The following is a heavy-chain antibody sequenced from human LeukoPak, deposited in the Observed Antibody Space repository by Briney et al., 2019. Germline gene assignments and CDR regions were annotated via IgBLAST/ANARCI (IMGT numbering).Heavy chain of an antibody. CDR2: INHSGST. D-gene: IGHD3-10*01. Sequence: SETLSLTCAVSGGSFSGYYWSWIRQPPGKGLEWIGEINHSGSTNYNPSLKSRVTISVDTSKNQFSLKLSSVTAADTAVYYCAISLLWSGESHYWGQGTLVTVSS. CDR1: GGSFSGYY. J-gene: IGHJ4*02. V-gene: IGHV4-34*01. CDR3: AISLLWSGESHY.